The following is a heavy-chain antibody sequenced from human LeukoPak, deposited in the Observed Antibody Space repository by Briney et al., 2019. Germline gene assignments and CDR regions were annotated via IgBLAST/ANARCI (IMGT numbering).Heavy chain of an antibody. CDR3: ARTDSSGYYTLYYYGMDV. D-gene: IGHD3-22*01. Sequence: ASVTVSCKASGYTFTSYGISWVRQAPGQGLEWVGWISAYNGNTNYAQKLQGRVTMTTDTSTSTAYMELRSLRSDDTAVYYCARTDSSGYYTLYYYGMDVWGQGTTVTVSS. V-gene: IGHV1-18*01. CDR1: GYTFTSYG. J-gene: IGHJ6*02. CDR2: ISAYNGNT.